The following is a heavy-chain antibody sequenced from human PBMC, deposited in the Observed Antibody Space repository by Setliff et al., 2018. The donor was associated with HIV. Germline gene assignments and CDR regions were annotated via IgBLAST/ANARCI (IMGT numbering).Heavy chain of an antibody. J-gene: IGHJ3*02. D-gene: IGHD6-13*01. CDR3: ARADSSSWFFATFDI. CDR2: INHSGST. V-gene: IGHV4-34*01. Sequence: KPSETLSLTCAIYGGSFSNYYWTWIRQPPGKGLEWIGEINHSGSTNYNPSLKSRVTISVDTSKNQFSLKLSSVTAADTAVYYCARADSSSWFFATFDIWGQGTMVTVSS. CDR1: GGSFSNYY.